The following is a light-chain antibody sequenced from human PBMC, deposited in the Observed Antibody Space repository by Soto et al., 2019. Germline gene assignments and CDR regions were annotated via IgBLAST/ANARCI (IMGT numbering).Light chain of an antibody. CDR1: QSLTSRY. CDR3: QQSYRSPIT. V-gene: IGKV3-20*01. CDR2: ESS. Sequence: EIVLTQSPGTLSLSPGERVTLSCRASQSLTSRYLAWYQQKAGQAPRLLMYESSSRATGIPDRFSGSGSGTDFTLNISRLEPEDFGVYYCQQSYRSPITFGQGTRLEIK. J-gene: IGKJ5*01.